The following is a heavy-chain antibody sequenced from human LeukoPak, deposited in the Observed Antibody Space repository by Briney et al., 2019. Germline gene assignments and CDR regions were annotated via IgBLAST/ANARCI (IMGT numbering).Heavy chain of an antibody. V-gene: IGHV1-2*02. CDR1: RYTFTGYY. J-gene: IGHJ4*02. CDR3: ARAVAGKYSFDY. D-gene: IGHD6-19*01. CDR2: INPNSGGT. Sequence: ASVKVSCKASRYTFTGYYVHWVRQAPGQGLEWMGWINPNSGGTNYAQKFQGRVTMSGDTSITTAYMDLSRLRSDDTAVYYCARAVAGKYSFDYWGQGTLVTVSS.